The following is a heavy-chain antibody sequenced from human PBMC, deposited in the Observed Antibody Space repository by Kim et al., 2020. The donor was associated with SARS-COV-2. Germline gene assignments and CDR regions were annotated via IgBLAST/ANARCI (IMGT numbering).Heavy chain of an antibody. D-gene: IGHD3-16*01. CDR2: ITKSSTTI. V-gene: IGHV3-48*02. J-gene: IGHJ3*02. Sequence: GSLRLSCATSGFTFSAYDMNWVRQAPGKGLEWLSFITKSSTTIYYADSVEGRFTISRDNAKNSLFLQMNSLRDEDTALYYCVRDRLGGAFDMWGQGTMV. CDR3: VRDRLGGAFDM. CDR1: GFTFSAYD.